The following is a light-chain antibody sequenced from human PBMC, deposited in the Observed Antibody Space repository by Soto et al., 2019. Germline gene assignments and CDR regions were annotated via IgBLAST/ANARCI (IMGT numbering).Light chain of an antibody. V-gene: IGKV1-5*01. CDR1: QSINNW. Sequence: DIQMTQSPSTLSASVGDRVTITCRASQSINNWLAWYQQKPGKAPNLLIYDASRLKSGVPSRFSGSGSGTEFTLTISSLQPDDFATYYCQHYNYYFGPGTKVDIK. CDR3: QHYNYY. CDR2: DAS. J-gene: IGKJ3*01.